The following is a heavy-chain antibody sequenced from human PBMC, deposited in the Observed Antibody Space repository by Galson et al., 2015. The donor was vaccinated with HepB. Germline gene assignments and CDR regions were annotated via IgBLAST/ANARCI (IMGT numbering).Heavy chain of an antibody. CDR2: ISSSSSYI. CDR3: ARPNTQGFGELDAFDI. J-gene: IGHJ3*02. D-gene: IGHD3-10*01. V-gene: IGHV3-21*01. Sequence: SLRLSCAASGFTFSSYSMNWVRQAPGKGLEWVSSISSSSSYIYYADSVKGRFTISRDNAKNSLYLQMNSLRAEDTAVYYCARPNTQGFGELDAFDIWGQGTMVTVSS. CDR1: GFTFSSYS.